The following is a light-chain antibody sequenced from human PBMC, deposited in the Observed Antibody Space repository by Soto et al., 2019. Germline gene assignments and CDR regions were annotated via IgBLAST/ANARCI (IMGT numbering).Light chain of an antibody. J-gene: IGKJ1*01. CDR3: QQYDNWPRM. CDR1: QSISSSY. V-gene: IGKV3-20*01. Sequence: EIVLTQSPGTLSLSPGKRATLSCRASQSISSSYLAWYQQRPGQAPRLLIYGASSRATGIPDRFSGSGSGTEFTLTISRLEHEDFAVYYCQQYDNWPRMFGQGTKVDIK. CDR2: GAS.